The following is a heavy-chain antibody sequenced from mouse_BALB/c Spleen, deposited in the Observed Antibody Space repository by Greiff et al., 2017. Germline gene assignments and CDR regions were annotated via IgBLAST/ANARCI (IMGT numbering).Heavy chain of an antibody. J-gene: IGHJ4*01. V-gene: IGHV2-6-7*01. D-gene: IGHD4-1*01. CDR1: GFSLTGYG. Sequence: QVQLQQSGPGLVAPSQSLSITCTVSGFSLTGYGVNWVRQPPGKGLEWLGMIWGDGSTDYNSALKSRLSISKDNSKSQVFLKMNSLQTDDTARYYCAREDWEGYYAMDYWGQGTSVTVSS. CDR2: IWGDGST. CDR3: AREDWEGYYAMDY.